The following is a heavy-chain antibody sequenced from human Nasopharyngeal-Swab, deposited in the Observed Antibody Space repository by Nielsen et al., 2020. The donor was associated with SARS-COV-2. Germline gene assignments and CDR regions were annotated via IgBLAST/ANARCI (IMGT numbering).Heavy chain of an antibody. V-gene: IGHV4-39*07. J-gene: IGHJ6*03. CDR3: ARERGRGGIWNYYYYYMDV. CDR1: GGSISSSSYY. Sequence: SETLSFTCTVSGGSISSSSYYWGWIRQPQGKGLEWIGSIYYSGSTYYNPSLKSRVTISVDTSKNQFSLKLSSVTAADTAVYYCARERGRGGIWNYYYYYMDVWGKGTTVTVSS. CDR2: IYYSGST. D-gene: IGHD3-10*01.